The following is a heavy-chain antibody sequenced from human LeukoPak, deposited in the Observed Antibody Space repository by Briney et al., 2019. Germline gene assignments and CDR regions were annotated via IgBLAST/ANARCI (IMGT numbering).Heavy chain of an antibody. J-gene: IGHJ3*02. CDR1: GYTFTSYD. V-gene: IGHV1-8*01. Sequence: ASVKVSCKASGYTFTSYDINWVRQATGQGLEWMGWMNPNSGNTGYAQKFQGRVTMTRNTSISTAYMELSSLRSEDTAVYYCAKGQSGNKHLDAFDIRGQGTMVTVSS. CDR2: MNPNSGNT. CDR3: AKGQSGNKHLDAFDI. D-gene: IGHD4-23*01.